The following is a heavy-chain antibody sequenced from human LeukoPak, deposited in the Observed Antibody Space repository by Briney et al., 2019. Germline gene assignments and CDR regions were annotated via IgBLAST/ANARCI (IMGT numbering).Heavy chain of an antibody. CDR2: IKQDGSEK. Sequence: PGGSLRLSCAASGFTFSSYWMSWVRQAPGKGLEWVANIKQDGSEKYYVDSVKGRFTISRDNAKNSLYLQMNSLGPEDTAVYYCSKDPYSGNYGNYYYYYMDVWGKGTPGNISS. CDR3: SKDPYSGNYGNYYYYYMDV. CDR1: GFTFSSYW. J-gene: IGHJ6*03. V-gene: IGHV3-7*01. D-gene: IGHD1-26*01.